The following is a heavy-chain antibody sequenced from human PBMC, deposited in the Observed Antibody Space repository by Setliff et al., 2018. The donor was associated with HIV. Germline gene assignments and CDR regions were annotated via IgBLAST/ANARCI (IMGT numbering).Heavy chain of an antibody. V-gene: IGHV4-39*01. CDR2: VYYSGRT. CDR1: GGSISSSGPGYY. D-gene: IGHD3-3*01. CDR3: ARTQPATIFGVVVCDC. J-gene: IGHJ4*02. Sequence: SETLSLTCTVSGGSISSSGPGYYWGWVRQPPGGGLEWIGSVYYSGRTYYNPSLRSRVTISVDTSKNQLSLGLTTMTAADTAVYYCARTQPATIFGVVVCDCWGQGKVVTVSS.